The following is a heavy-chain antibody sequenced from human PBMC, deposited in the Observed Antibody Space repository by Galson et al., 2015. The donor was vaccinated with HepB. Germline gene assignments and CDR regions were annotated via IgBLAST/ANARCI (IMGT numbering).Heavy chain of an antibody. Sequence: SLRLSCAASGFTFSNYNMNWVRQAPGKGLEWVSSISSSSAYISYADSVKGRFTISRDNAKNSLYLQMNSLRAEDTAVYYCARDRPTGIAAAGSFDHWGKGTLVTVSS. CDR3: ARDRPTGIAAAGSFDH. CDR2: ISSSSAYI. CDR1: GFTFSNYN. V-gene: IGHV3-21*01. J-gene: IGHJ1*01. D-gene: IGHD6-13*01.